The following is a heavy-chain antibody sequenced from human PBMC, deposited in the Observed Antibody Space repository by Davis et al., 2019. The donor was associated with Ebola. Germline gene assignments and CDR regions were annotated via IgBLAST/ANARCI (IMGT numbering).Heavy chain of an antibody. Sequence: GSLRLSCTVSGGSISSSSYYWDWIRQPPGKGLEWIGSIYYSGSTNYNPSLKSRVTISVDTSKNQFSLKLSSVTAADTAVYYCARVGPGLDYWGQGTLVTVSS. V-gene: IGHV4-39*07. CDR1: GGSISSSSYY. CDR2: IYYSGST. CDR3: ARVGPGLDY. D-gene: IGHD3-10*01. J-gene: IGHJ4*02.